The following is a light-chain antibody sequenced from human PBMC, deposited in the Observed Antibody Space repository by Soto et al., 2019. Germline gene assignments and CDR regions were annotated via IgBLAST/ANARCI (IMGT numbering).Light chain of an antibody. J-gene: IGLJ3*02. CDR3: CSYAGRYNFWV. Sequence: QSALTQPRSVSGSPGQSVTISCTGTNSDIGGYNYVSWYQQHPGKAPKVMIYDVSRRPSGVPDRFSGSKSGNTASLTISGLQAEDEVDYYCCSYAGRYNFWVFGGGTKLTVL. CDR2: DVS. V-gene: IGLV2-11*01. CDR1: NSDIGGYNY.